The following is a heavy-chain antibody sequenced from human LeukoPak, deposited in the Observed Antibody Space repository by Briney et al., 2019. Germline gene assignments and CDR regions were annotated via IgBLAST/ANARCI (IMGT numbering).Heavy chain of an antibody. CDR3: ARDDYDIVTGYYSMYSYGVDV. J-gene: IGHJ6*02. D-gene: IGHD3-9*01. CDR1: GFTFSSYE. Sequence: GGSLRLSCEASGFTFSSYEMNWARQAPGKGLEWISYISSGGMTIYYADSVRGRFTVSRDNTKNSLFLQMNSLRAEDTAVYFCARDDYDIVTGYYSMYSYGVDVWGQGTAVTVSS. CDR2: ISSGGMTI. V-gene: IGHV3-48*03.